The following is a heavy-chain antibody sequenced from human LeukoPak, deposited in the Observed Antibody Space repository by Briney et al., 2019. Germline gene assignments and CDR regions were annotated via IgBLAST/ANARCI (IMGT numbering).Heavy chain of an antibody. CDR3: ARRPGDDYGDYENTANDAFDI. V-gene: IGHV5-51*01. J-gene: IGHJ3*02. D-gene: IGHD4-17*01. CDR1: GYSFTSYW. Sequence: GESLKISCKGSGYSFTSYWIGWVRQMPGKGLEWMGIIYPGDSDTRYSPSFQGQVTISADKSISTAYLQWSSLKASDTAMYYCARRPGDDYGDYENTANDAFDIWGQGTMVTVSS. CDR2: IYPGDSDT.